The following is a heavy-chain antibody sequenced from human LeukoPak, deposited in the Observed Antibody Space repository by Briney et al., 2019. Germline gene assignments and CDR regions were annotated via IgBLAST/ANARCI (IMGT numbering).Heavy chain of an antibody. Sequence: SETLSLTCAVSGDSISNYYWSWIRQPAGKGLEWIGRIYTSGYTNYIPSLESRVTMSVDTSKKQFSLRLNSVTAADTAVYYCARGGAWGFGCWGQGTLVTVSS. J-gene: IGHJ4*02. V-gene: IGHV4-4*07. CDR3: ARGGAWGFGC. CDR2: IYTSGYT. D-gene: IGHD7-27*01. CDR1: GDSISNYY.